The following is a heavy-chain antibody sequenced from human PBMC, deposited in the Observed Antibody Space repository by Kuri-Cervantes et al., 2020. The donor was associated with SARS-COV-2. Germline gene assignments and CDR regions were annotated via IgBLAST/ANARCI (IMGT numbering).Heavy chain of an antibody. CDR3: ARVAWFNNWFDP. CDR1: GGTFSSYA. J-gene: IGHJ5*02. CDR2: IIPIFGTA. V-gene: IGHV1-69*06. D-gene: IGHD3-10*01. Sequence: SVKVSCKASGGTFSSYAISWVRQAPGQGLEWMGGIIPIFGTANYAQKFQGRVTITADKSTSTAYMELSSLRSEDTAVYYCARVAWFNNWFDPWGQGTLVTVSS.